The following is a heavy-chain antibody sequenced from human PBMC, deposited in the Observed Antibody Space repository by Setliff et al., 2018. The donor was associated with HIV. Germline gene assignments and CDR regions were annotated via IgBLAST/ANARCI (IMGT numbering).Heavy chain of an antibody. D-gene: IGHD3-3*01. Sequence: ASVKVSCKSSGYTFTKYGITWVRQAPGQGLEWMGWISANNGSSYFAQKLRDRVTMTSDTSTSTAYMELRSLRSDDTAVYYCARVRERVTIFGVVRDFDSWGQGTLVTVS. V-gene: IGHV1-18*01. CDR3: ARVRERVTIFGVVRDFDS. CDR2: ISANNGSS. J-gene: IGHJ4*02. CDR1: GYTFTKYG.